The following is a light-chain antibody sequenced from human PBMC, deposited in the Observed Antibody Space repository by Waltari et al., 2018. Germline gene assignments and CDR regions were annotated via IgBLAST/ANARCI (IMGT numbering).Light chain of an antibody. CDR1: ESISRY. V-gene: IGKV1-39*01. J-gene: IGKJ1*01. Sequence: DIQLTQSPSSLPASVGDRVTISCRPSESISRYLNWFQQKPGKAPKLLIFAASSLQSGVPERFSGSGSGTDFTLTISSLQAEDFATYYCQQSYSIPRTFGHGTKV. CDR3: QQSYSIPRT. CDR2: AAS.